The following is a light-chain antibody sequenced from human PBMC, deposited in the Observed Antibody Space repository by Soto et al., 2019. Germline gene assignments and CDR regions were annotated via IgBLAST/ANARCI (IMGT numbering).Light chain of an antibody. J-gene: IGLJ3*02. Sequence: QSALTQPASVSGSPGQSITISCTGPSRDLGNHNLVSWYQQYPGKAPTLMIYEASQRPSGVSHRFSGSKSGNTSSLTISGLQTEDEGNYYCCSYAGRSTWVFGGGTKLTVL. V-gene: IGLV2-23*01. CDR1: SRDLGNHNL. CDR3: CSYAGRSTWV. CDR2: EAS.